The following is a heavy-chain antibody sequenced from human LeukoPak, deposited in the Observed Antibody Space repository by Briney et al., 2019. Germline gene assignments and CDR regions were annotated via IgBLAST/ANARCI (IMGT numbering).Heavy chain of an antibody. CDR2: ISGGGHST. CDR1: GFRFSLYG. CDR3: AKDLSGYDSSGYFDY. D-gene: IGHD3-22*01. V-gene: IGHV3-23*01. Sequence: GGTLRLSCAASGFRFSLYGMSWVRQAPGKGLEWVSGISGGGHSTDYADSVKGRSTISRDNSKNTLYLQMISLRAEDTAVYYCAKDLSGYDSSGYFDYWGQGTLVTVSS. J-gene: IGHJ4*02.